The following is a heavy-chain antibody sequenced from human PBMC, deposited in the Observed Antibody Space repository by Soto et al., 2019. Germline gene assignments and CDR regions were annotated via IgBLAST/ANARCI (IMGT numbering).Heavy chain of an antibody. V-gene: IGHV1-69*02. CDR1: GGTFSSYT. CDR3: ASVQSGSHGVGWFDP. D-gene: IGHD1-26*01. J-gene: IGHJ5*02. Sequence: QVQLVQSGAEVKKPGSSVKVSCKASGGTFSSYTISWVRQAPGQGLEWMGRIIPILGIANYAQKFQGRVMITADKSTSTASMELSSLRSEDTAVYYWASVQSGSHGVGWFDPGAREPWSPSPQ. CDR2: IIPILGIA.